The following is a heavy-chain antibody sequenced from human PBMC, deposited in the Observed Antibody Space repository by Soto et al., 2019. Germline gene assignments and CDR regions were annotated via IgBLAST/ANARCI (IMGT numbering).Heavy chain of an antibody. CDR1: GVSISSHDW. CDR2: SHRSGNT. V-gene: IGHV4-4*02. D-gene: IGHD5-18*01. CDR3: ATRDTGRVY. Sequence: QVQLQESGPGLVKPSGTLSLTCAVSGVSISSHDWWTWVRQPPGKGLEWIGESHRSGNTHYNSSLESRVTISLDKSKNQLSLQLTSVTVADTAVYYCATRDTGRVYWGQGTLVTVSS. J-gene: IGHJ4*02.